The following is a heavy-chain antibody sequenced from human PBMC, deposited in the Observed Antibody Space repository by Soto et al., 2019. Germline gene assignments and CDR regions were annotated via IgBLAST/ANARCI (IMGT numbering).Heavy chain of an antibody. CDR1: GGSFSGYY. V-gene: IGHV4-34*01. Sequence: PSDTLSLTCAVYGGSFSGYYWSWIRQPPGKGLEWIGEINHSGSTNYNPSLKSRVTISVDTSKNQFSLKLSSVTAADTAVYYCARGRPRYCSSTSCLYYYYGMDVWGQGTTVTVSS. D-gene: IGHD2-2*01. CDR2: INHSGST. CDR3: ARGRPRYCSSTSCLYYYYGMDV. J-gene: IGHJ6*02.